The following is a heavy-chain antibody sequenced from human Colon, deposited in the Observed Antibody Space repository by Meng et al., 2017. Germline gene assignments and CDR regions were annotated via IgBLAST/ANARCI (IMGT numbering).Heavy chain of an antibody. J-gene: IGHJ4*02. V-gene: IGHV4-61*02. Sequence: SETLFLTCTVSGASISSTPHDWSWIRQPAGKGLEWIGRVYSSGSTDYNPALKSRVSISEDTSKNQFSLKLSSVTAADTAVYYCGAAQRKYRTGKRGYFDYWAQGTLVTVSS. CDR2: VYSSGST. D-gene: IGHD1-1*01. CDR1: GASISSTPHD. CDR3: GAAQRKYRTGKRGYFDY.